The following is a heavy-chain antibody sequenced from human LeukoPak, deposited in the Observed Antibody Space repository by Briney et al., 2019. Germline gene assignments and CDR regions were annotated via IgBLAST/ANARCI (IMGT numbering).Heavy chain of an antibody. Sequence: SETLSLTCTVSGGSISSYYWSWIRQPPGKGLEWIGEINHSGSTNYNPSLKSRVTISVDTYKNQFSLKPSSVTAADTAVYYCAVAAGYYYYGMDVWGQGTTVTVSS. V-gene: IGHV4-34*01. CDR3: AVAAGYYYYGMDV. CDR2: INHSGST. D-gene: IGHD6-13*01. CDR1: GGSISSYY. J-gene: IGHJ6*02.